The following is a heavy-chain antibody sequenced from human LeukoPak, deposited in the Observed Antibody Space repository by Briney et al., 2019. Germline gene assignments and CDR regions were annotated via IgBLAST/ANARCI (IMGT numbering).Heavy chain of an antibody. J-gene: IGHJ4*02. V-gene: IGHV3-48*03. CDR2: ISGSDTTT. CDR3: TALTVASNFDY. Sequence: GGSLRLSCAVSGFSFSVYEMHWVRQAPGKGLEWIADISGSDTTTYYADSVEGRFTISRDNAKNSLYLQMNSLRAEDTAVYYCTALTVASNFDYWGQGTLVTVSS. D-gene: IGHD6-19*01. CDR1: GFSFSVYE.